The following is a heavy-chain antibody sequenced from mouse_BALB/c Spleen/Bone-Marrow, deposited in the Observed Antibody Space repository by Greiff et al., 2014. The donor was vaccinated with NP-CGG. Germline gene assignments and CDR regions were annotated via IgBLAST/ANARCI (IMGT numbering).Heavy chain of an antibody. CDR3: ATYYYGSSWGFAY. CDR2: IDPANGNT. V-gene: IGHV14-3*02. D-gene: IGHD1-1*01. Sequence: EVQLQESGAELVKPGASVKLSCTASGFNIKDTYMHWVKQRPEQGLEWIGRIDPANGNTKYDPKFQGKATITADTSSNTAYLQLSSLTSEDTAVYYCATYYYGSSWGFAYWRQGTLVTVSA. CDR1: GFNIKDTY. J-gene: IGHJ3*01.